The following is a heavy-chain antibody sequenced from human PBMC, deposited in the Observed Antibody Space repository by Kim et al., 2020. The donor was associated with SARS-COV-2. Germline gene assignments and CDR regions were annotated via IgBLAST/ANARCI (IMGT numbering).Heavy chain of an antibody. V-gene: IGHV1-69*01. J-gene: IGHJ4*02. CDR3: ARYYGSGSYYVGYYFDY. D-gene: IGHD3-10*01. Sequence: FQGRVTITADESTSTAYMELSSLRSEDTAVYYCARYYGSGSYYVGYYFDYWGQGTLVTVSS.